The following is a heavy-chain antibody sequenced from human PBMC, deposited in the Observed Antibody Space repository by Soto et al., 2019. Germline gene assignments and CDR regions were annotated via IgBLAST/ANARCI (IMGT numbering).Heavy chain of an antibody. V-gene: IGHV3-30*18. D-gene: IGHD1-7*01. CDR2: ISHDGNNK. CDR3: AKGAQIGMSGTTFSDY. J-gene: IGHJ4*02. CDR1: GFSFRSCG. Sequence: LRLSCAASGFSFRSCGMHWVRQAPGKGLEWVAFISHDGNNKYFVDSVKGRFTLSRDNSENTLYLQMNGLRPEDTAVYYCAKGAQIGMSGTTFSDYWGQGTLVTVSS.